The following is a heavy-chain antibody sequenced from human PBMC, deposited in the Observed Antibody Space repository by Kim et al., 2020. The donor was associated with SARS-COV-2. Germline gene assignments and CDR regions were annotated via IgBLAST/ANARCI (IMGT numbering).Heavy chain of an antibody. V-gene: IGHV3-15*01. CDR2: VKSKVDGETR. D-gene: IGHD6-19*01. J-gene: IGHJ4*02. CDR3: TTDKASVPGTH. Sequence: GGSLRLSCTPSGFTFSNTWMSWVRQAPGKGLEWVGRVKSKVDGETREYAEPVKGSFIVSRDDSKHMLYLQMNSLKIEDTAVYYCTTDKASVPGTHWGQGT. CDR1: GFTFSNTW.